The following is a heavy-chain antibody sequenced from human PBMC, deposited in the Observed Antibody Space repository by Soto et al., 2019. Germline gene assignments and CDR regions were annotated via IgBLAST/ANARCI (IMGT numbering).Heavy chain of an antibody. V-gene: IGHV1-3*05. D-gene: IGHD3-16*01. CDR1: GYTFTSYA. Sequence: QVQLVQSGAEEKKPGASVKVSCKASGYTFTSYAMHWVRQAPGQRLEWMGWINADNGNRKYSQKFQGRVTITRDTSASTAYMELSSLSSEDTAVYYCARVYNDYVGMDVWGQGTTVTVSS. J-gene: IGHJ6*02. CDR3: ARVYNDYVGMDV. CDR2: INADNGNR.